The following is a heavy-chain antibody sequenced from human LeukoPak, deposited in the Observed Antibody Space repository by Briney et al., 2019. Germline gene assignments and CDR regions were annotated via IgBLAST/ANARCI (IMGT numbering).Heavy chain of an antibody. J-gene: IGHJ6*03. V-gene: IGHV1-69*05. Sequence: SVKVSCKASGGTFSSYAISWVRQAPGQGLEWMGRIIPIFGTTNSAQKFHGRVTITTDESTSTAYMELSSLRSEDTAMYYCARAGGYYFYMDVWGKGTTVTVSS. D-gene: IGHD3-16*01. CDR3: ARAGGYYFYMDV. CDR2: IIPIFGTT. CDR1: GGTFSSYA.